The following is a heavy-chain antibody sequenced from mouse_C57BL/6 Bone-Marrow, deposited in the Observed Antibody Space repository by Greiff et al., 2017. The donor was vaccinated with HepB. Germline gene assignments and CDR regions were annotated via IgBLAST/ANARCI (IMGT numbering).Heavy chain of an antibody. CDR2: INPSSGYT. CDR3: ARHYYGSSYWYCDV. J-gene: IGHJ1*03. V-gene: IGHV1-4*01. Sequence: QVQLKESGAELARPGASVKMSCKASGYTFTSYTMHWVKQRPGQGLEWIGYINPSSGYTKYNQKFKDKATLTADKSSSTSYMQLSSLTSEDSAVYYCARHYYGSSYWYCDVWGTGTTVTVSS. D-gene: IGHD1-1*01. CDR1: GYTFTSYT.